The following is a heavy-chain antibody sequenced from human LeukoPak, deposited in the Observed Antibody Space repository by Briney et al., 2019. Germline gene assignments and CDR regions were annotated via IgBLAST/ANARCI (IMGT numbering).Heavy chain of an antibody. J-gene: IGHJ5*02. CDR2: IYTSGTT. D-gene: IGHD3-10*01. Sequence: SETLCLTCTVSGASITSGTYYWGWIRQPAGKGLEYIGRIYTSGTTNYNPSVKSRVTISIDTSKNQFSLTLRSVTAADTALYYCARGLGSMLRGGSNWFDPWGQGTLVIVSS. CDR1: GASITSGTYY. V-gene: IGHV4-61*02. CDR3: ARGLGSMLRGGSNWFDP.